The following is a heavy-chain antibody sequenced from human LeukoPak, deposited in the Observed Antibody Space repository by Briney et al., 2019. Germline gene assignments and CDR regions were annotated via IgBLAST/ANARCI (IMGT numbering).Heavy chain of an antibody. D-gene: IGHD2-15*01. V-gene: IGHV3-7*03. J-gene: IGHJ6*04. CDR3: ARAGCSGGSCYSGGLYYYYGMDV. CDR1: GFTFSSYW. CDR2: IKQDGSEK. Sequence: GRSLTLSCAASGFTFSSYWMSWVRQAPGKGLEWVANIKQDGSEKYYVDSVKGRLTISRDNAKNSLYLQMNSLRAEDTAVYYCARAGCSGGSCYSGGLYYYYGMDVWGKGTTVTVSS.